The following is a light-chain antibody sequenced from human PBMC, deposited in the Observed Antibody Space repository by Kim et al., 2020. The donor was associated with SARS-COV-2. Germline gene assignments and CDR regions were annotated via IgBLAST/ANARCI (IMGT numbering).Light chain of an antibody. V-gene: IGLV1-47*01. J-gene: IGLJ2*01. CDR3: AAWDDSLSGVV. CDR2: RNN. CDR1: SSNSGSNY. Sequence: QSVLTQPPSASGTPGQRVTIPCSGSSSNSGSNYVSWYQHLPGTAPKLLIGRNNQRPSGVPDRFSGSKSGTSASLAISGLRSEDEADYDCAAWDDSLSGVVFGGGTQLTVL.